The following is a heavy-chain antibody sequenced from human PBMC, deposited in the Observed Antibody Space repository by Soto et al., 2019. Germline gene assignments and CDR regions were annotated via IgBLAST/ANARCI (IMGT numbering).Heavy chain of an antibody. CDR1: GFTFSTYS. V-gene: IGHV3-74*03. D-gene: IGHD2-15*01. Sequence: GGSLRLSCAASGFTFSTYSMNWVRQAPGKGLVWVSRINTDGSVAMYVDSVKGRFTISADKSISTAYLQWSSLKASDSAMYYCARYCSGASCSRYNWFDPWGQGTLVTVSS. J-gene: IGHJ5*02. CDR2: INTDGSVA. CDR3: ARYCSGASCSRYNWFDP.